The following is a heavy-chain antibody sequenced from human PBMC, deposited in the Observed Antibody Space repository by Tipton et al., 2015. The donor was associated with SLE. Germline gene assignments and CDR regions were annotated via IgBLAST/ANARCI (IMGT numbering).Heavy chain of an antibody. CDR2: INHSGST. D-gene: IGHD6-13*01. CDR3: ARGPGSPRPFDY. Sequence: TLSLTCAVYGGSFSGYYWSWIRQPPGKGLEWIGEINHSGSTNYNPSLKSRVTISVDTSQNQFSLKLSSVTAADTAVYYCARGPGSPRPFDYWGQGTLVTVSS. J-gene: IGHJ4*02. CDR1: GGSFSGYY. V-gene: IGHV4-34*01.